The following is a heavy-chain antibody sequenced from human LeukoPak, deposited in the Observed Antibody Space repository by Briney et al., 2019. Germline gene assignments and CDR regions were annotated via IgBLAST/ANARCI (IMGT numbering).Heavy chain of an antibody. CDR1: GFTFSTYA. Sequence: GGSLRLSCAASGFTFSTYAMSWVRQTPGKGLEWVSVISGGGDITYYADSVKGRFTISRDNSENTVYLQMNSLRAEDTAVYYCARDEVTFVAYCGGDCYSFDYWGQGTLVTVSS. CDR2: ISGGGDIT. J-gene: IGHJ4*02. V-gene: IGHV3-23*01. CDR3: ARDEVTFVAYCGGDCYSFDY. D-gene: IGHD2-21*02.